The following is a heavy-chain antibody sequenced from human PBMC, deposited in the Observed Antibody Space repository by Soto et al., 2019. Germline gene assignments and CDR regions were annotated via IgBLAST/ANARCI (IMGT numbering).Heavy chain of an antibody. D-gene: IGHD3-22*01. J-gene: IGHJ4*02. CDR3: ARGGTYYYDSSGYFGY. Sequence: QVQLVQSGAEVKKPGSSVKVSCKASGGTFSSYAISWVRQAPGQGLEWMGGIIPIFGTANYAQKFQGRVTITADESTSTAYMERSSLRSEDTAVYYCARGGTYYYDSSGYFGYWGQGTLVTVSS. V-gene: IGHV1-69*12. CDR2: IIPIFGTA. CDR1: GGTFSSYA.